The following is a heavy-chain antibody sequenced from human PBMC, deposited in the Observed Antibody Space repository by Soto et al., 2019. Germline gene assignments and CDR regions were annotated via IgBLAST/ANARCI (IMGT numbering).Heavy chain of an antibody. V-gene: IGHV4-31*03. CDR1: GGSISSGGYY. D-gene: IGHD6-13*01. Sequence: QVQLQESGPGLVKPSQTLSLTCTVSGGSISSGGYYWSWIRQHPGKGLEWIGYIYYSGSTYYNPSLKSRVTISVDTSKNQSSLKLSSVTAADTVVYYCARARGIAAAGLSLKSAFDIWGQGTMVTVSS. J-gene: IGHJ3*02. CDR2: IYYSGST. CDR3: ARARGIAAAGLSLKSAFDI.